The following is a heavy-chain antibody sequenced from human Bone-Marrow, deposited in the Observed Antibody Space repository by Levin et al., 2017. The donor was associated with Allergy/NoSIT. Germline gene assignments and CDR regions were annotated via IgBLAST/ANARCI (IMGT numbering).Heavy chain of an antibody. CDR2: ISWNSDYI. D-gene: IGHD6-13*01. CDR3: AREGSWSSTWLGNYYFDY. Sequence: SLKISCAASGFTFDVYSMHWVRQAPGKGLEWVSSISWNSDYIGYADSVKGRFTISRDNVKKSLYLQMNSLRGEDTAVYYCAREGSWSSTWLGNYYFDYWGQGTLVTVSS. CDR1: GFTFDVYS. J-gene: IGHJ4*02. V-gene: IGHV3-9*01.